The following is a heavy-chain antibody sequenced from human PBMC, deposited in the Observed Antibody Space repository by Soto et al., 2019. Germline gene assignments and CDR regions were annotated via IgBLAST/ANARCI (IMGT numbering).Heavy chain of an antibody. V-gene: IGHV3-21*01. CDR3: ARSALSIQRY. CDR1: GFTFSSYS. Sequence: RLSCAASGFTFSSYSMNWVRQAPGKGLEWVSSISSSSSYIYYADSVKGRFTISRDNAKNSLYLQMNSLRAEDTAVYYCARSALSIQRYWGQGTLVTVSS. CDR2: ISSSSSYI. J-gene: IGHJ4*02.